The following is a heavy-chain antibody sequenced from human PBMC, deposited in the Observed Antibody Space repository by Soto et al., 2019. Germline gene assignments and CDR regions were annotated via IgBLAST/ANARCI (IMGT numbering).Heavy chain of an antibody. Sequence: QVQLVQSGAEVKKLGASVKVSCKASGYTFTSYGISWVRQAPGQGLEWMGWISAYNGNTNYAQKLQGRVTMTTDTSTSTAYMELRSLRSDDTAVYYCARGLIVVDSYYYYGMDVWGQGTTVTVSS. D-gene: IGHD3-22*01. CDR2: ISAYNGNT. CDR1: GYTFTSYG. CDR3: ARGLIVVDSYYYYGMDV. J-gene: IGHJ6*02. V-gene: IGHV1-18*04.